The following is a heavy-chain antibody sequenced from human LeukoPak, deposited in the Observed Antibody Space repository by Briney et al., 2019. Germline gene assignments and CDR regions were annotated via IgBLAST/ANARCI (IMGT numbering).Heavy chain of an antibody. D-gene: IGHD4-23*01. Sequence: SETLSLTCTVSGGSISSYYWSWIRQPAGKGLEWIGRIYTSGSTNYNPSLKSRVTMSVDTSKNQFSLKLGSVTAADTAVYYCARHSRDDYGGNLDAFDIWGQGTMVIVSS. J-gene: IGHJ3*02. V-gene: IGHV4-4*07. CDR2: IYTSGST. CDR1: GGSISSYY. CDR3: ARHSRDDYGGNLDAFDI.